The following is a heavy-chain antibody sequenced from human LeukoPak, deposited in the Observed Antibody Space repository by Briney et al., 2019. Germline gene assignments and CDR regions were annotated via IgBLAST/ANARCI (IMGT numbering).Heavy chain of an antibody. D-gene: IGHD3-22*01. CDR2: IRYDGSNK. CDR3: AKDDGYYDSSGPFDP. J-gene: IGHJ5*02. V-gene: IGHV3-30*02. CDR1: GFTFSSYG. Sequence: PGGSLRLSCAASGFTFSSYGMHWVRQAPGKGLEWVAFIRYDGSNKYYADSVKGRFTISRDNSKNTLYLQMNSLRAEDTAVYYCAKDDGYYDSSGPFDPWGQGTLVTVSS.